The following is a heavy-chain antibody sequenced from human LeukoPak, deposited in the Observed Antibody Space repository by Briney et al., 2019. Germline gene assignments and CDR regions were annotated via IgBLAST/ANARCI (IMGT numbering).Heavy chain of an antibody. V-gene: IGHV3-21*01. D-gene: IGHD2-15*01. CDR1: GFTFSSYS. CDR3: ARARTSVVVVAATTYYYYGMDV. J-gene: IGHJ6*04. CDR2: ISSSSSYI. Sequence: GGSLRLSCAASGFTFSSYSMNWVRQAPGKGLERVSSISSSSSYIYYADSVKGRFTISRDNAKNSLYLQVNSLRAEDTAVYYCARARTSVVVVAATTYYYYGMDVWGKGTTVTVSS.